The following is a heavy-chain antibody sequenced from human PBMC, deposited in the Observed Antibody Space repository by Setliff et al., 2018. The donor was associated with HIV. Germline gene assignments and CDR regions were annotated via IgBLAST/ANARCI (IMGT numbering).Heavy chain of an antibody. CDR3: AREGDPFGAAAYNWFDP. Sequence: SVKVSCKASGYTFTSYDINWVRQAPGQGLEWMGRIIFIFGTANYAQKFRGRVTITADKSTNTVYMELSSLRSEDTAVYYCAREGDPFGAAAYNWFDPWGQGTRVTVSS. CDR2: IIFIFGTA. CDR1: GYTFTSYD. J-gene: IGHJ5*02. D-gene: IGHD3-3*01. V-gene: IGHV1-69*06.